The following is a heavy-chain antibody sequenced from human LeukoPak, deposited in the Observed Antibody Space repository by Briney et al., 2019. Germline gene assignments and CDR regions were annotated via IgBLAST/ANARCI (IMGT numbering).Heavy chain of an antibody. CDR1: GFTFSSYA. J-gene: IGHJ4*02. Sequence: GGSLRLSCAASGFTFSSYAMSWVRQAPGKGLEWVSAISGSGGSTYYADSVKGRFTISRDNSKNTLYLQMNSLRAEDTAVYYCAAYLAAGPSPFDYWGQGTLVTVSS. CDR2: ISGSGGST. V-gene: IGHV3-23*01. D-gene: IGHD6-13*01. CDR3: AAYLAAGPSPFDY.